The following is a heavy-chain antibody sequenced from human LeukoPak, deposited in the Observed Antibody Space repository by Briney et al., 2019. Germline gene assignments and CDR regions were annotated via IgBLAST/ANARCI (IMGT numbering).Heavy chain of an antibody. Sequence: GGSLRLSCAASGFTFSSYGMHWVRQAPGKGLEWVAFIRYDGGLEYYADSMKGRFTISRDNSKHTLYLKINSLRPEDTAIYYCAKDRDIDSWGQGTEVTVSA. CDR1: GFTFSSYG. CDR2: IRYDGGLE. V-gene: IGHV3-30*02. CDR3: AKDRDIDS. J-gene: IGHJ4*02.